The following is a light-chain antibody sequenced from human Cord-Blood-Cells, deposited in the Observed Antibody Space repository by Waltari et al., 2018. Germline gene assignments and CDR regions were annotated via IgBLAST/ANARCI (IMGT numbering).Light chain of an antibody. J-gene: IGLJ2*01. Sequence: QSALTQPASVSGSPGQSITISCTGTSSDGGGYNYVSWYQQHPGKAPTLMIYDVSKRPSGVSNRFSGSKSGNTASLTISGLQAEDEADYYCSSYTSSSTVVFGGGTKLTVL. V-gene: IGLV2-14*01. CDR2: DVS. CDR1: SSDGGGYNY. CDR3: SSYTSSSTVV.